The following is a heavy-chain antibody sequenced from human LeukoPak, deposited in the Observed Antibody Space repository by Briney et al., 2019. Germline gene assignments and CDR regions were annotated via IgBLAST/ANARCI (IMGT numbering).Heavy chain of an antibody. Sequence: SETLSLTCTVSGGSISSSSYYWGWIRQPPGKGLEWIGSIYYSGSTYYNPSLKSRVTISVDTSKNQFSLKLSSVTAADTAVYYCARTLIVVVAATSYFDYWGQGTLVTVSS. CDR3: ARTLIVVVAATSYFDY. V-gene: IGHV4-39*01. D-gene: IGHD2-15*01. J-gene: IGHJ4*02. CDR1: GGSISSSSYY. CDR2: IYYSGST.